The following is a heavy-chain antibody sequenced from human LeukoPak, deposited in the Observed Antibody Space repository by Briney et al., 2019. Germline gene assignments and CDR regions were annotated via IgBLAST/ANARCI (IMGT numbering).Heavy chain of an antibody. Sequence: SETLSLTCTVSGGSISSYYWSWIRQPPGKGLEWIGYIYTSGSTNYNPSLKSRVTISVDTSKNQFSLKLSSVTAADTAVYYCARPLGYYDSSGSRYYYYMDVWGKGTTVTVSS. CDR3: ARPLGYYDSSGSRYYYYMDV. D-gene: IGHD3-22*01. V-gene: IGHV4-4*09. J-gene: IGHJ6*03. CDR1: GGSISSYY. CDR2: IYTSGST.